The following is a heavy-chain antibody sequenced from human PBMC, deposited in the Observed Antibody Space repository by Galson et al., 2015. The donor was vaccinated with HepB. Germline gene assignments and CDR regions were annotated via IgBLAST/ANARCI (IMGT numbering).Heavy chain of an antibody. J-gene: IGHJ4*02. CDR3: AKVIAKGILTGYYSFDY. CDR1: GFTFSSYA. D-gene: IGHD3-9*01. CDR2: ISGSGGST. V-gene: IGHV3-23*01. Sequence: SLRLSCAASGFTFSSYAMSWVRQAPGKGLEWVSAISGSGGSTYYADSVKGRFTISRDNSKNTLYLQMNSLRAEDTAVYYCAKVIAKGILTGYYSFDYWGQGTLVTVSS.